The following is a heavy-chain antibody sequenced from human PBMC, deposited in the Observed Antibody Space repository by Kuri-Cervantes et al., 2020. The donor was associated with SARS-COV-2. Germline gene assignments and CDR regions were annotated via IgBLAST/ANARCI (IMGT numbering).Heavy chain of an antibody. CDR3: ARELPQDAFDI. CDR2: IYYSGST. Sequence: LRLSCTVSGGSISSGDYYWSWIRQPPGKGLEWIGYIYYSGSTYYNPSLKSRVTISVDTSKNQFSLKLNSVTAADTAVYYCARELPQDAFDIWGQGTMVTVSS. CDR1: GGSISSGDYY. J-gene: IGHJ3*02. D-gene: IGHD4-23*01. V-gene: IGHV4-30-4*08.